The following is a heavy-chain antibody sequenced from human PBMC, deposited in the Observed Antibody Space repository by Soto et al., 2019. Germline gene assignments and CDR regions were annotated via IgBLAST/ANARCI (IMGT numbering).Heavy chain of an antibody. V-gene: IGHV4-59*08. CDR1: GSSISSYY. D-gene: IGHD6-19*01. Sequence: SETLSLTCTVSGSSISSYYWSWIRQPPGKGLEWIGYIYYSGSTNYNPSLKSRVTISVDTSKNQFSLRLSSVTAADTAVYYFARQSSGWYSFKTYYYMHVWGKGTTVTVS. CDR2: IYYSGST. J-gene: IGHJ6*03. CDR3: ARQSSGWYSFKTYYYMHV.